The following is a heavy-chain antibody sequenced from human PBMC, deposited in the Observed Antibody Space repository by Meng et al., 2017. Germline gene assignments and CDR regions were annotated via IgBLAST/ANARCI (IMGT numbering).Heavy chain of an antibody. CDR2: INPNSGGT. CDR3: ARVSSGWYADAFDI. V-gene: IGHV1-2*02. Sequence: ASVKVSCKASGYTFTGYYMHWVRQAPGQGLEWMGWINPNSGGTNYAQKFQGRVTMTRDTSISTAYMELSRLRSDDTAVYYCARVSSGWYADAFDIWGQGTMVTVSS. CDR1: GYTFTGYY. D-gene: IGHD6-19*01. J-gene: IGHJ3*02.